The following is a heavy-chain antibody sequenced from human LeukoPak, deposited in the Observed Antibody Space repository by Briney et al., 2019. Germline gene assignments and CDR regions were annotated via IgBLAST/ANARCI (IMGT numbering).Heavy chain of an antibody. V-gene: IGHV3-53*01. CDR1: GFTVSNNY. D-gene: IGHD3-10*01. CDR3: ARDYGSGSYYNGIDY. J-gene: IGHJ4*02. Sequence: GGSLRLSCAASGFTVSNNYMSWVRQAPGKGLEWLSVIYSGGSTYYADSVKGRFTISRDNSKNTLYLQMNSLRAEDTAVYYCARDYGSGSYYNGIDYWGQGTLVSVSS. CDR2: IYSGGST.